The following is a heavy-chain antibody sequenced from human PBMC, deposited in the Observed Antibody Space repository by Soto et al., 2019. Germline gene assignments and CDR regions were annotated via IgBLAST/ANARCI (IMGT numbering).Heavy chain of an antibody. V-gene: IGHV3-74*03. D-gene: IGHD2-2*01. CDR2: INTDGGSL. CDR1: GFTFTGQW. Sequence: EVQLVESGGDLVQPGLSLRLSCAASGFTFTGQWMHWVRQVPGTGLEWVSRINTDGGSLAYADSVKGRFTISRDNANNTLYLQMKGLRAVDTAVYYCARKAVYCSTASCNRLAFDTWGQGTTVTVSS. J-gene: IGHJ3*02. CDR3: ARKAVYCSTASCNRLAFDT.